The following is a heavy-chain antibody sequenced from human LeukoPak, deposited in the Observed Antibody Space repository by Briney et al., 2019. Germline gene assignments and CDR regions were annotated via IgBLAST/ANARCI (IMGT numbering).Heavy chain of an antibody. CDR3: ARESASDDYGAYDY. Sequence: PGGSLGLSCAASGFSFSTYWMHWVRQAPGKGLVWVARIKGDGSRTSYADSVKGRFTISRDNAKNTLYLQMNSLRAEDTAVYYCARESASDDYGAYDYWGQGTLVAVSS. CDR1: GFSFSTYW. V-gene: IGHV3-74*01. J-gene: IGHJ4*02. CDR2: IKGDGSRT. D-gene: IGHD4-17*01.